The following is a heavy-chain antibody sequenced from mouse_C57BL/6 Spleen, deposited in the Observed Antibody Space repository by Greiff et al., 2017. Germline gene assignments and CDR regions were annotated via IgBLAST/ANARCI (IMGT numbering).Heavy chain of an antibody. V-gene: IGHV3-8*01. Sequence: EVKVEESGPGLAKPSQTLPLTCSATGYSITSDYWNWIRKFPGNKLEYMGYISYSGSTYYNPSLNSRISITRDTSKNKYYLQLNSVTTEDTATYYCATSCGKDRRIFAYWGQGTLVTVSA. J-gene: IGHJ3*01. CDR1: GYSITSDY. D-gene: IGHD2-10*01. CDR2: ISYSGST. CDR3: ATSCGKDRRIFAY.